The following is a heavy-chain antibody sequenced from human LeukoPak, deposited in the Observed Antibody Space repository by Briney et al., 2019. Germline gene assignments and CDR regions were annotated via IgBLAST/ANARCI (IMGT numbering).Heavy chain of an antibody. CDR2: INNDGSGT. J-gene: IGHJ4*02. D-gene: IGHD3-10*01. CDR3: AKTGQLRPHYYGSGNYYAPFDY. CDR1: GFTLSSYW. V-gene: IGHV3-74*01. Sequence: GGSLRLSCAASGFTLSSYWMHWVRQAPGKGLVWVSRINNDGSGTSYADSVKGRFTISRDDAKNTLYLQMNNLRAEDTAVYYCAKTGQLRPHYYGSGNYYAPFDYWGQGTLVTVSS.